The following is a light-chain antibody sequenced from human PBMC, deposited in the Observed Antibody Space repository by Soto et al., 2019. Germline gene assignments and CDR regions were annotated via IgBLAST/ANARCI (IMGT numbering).Light chain of an antibody. V-gene: IGKV1-5*01. J-gene: IGKJ3*01. CDR1: QTISTY. CDR3: QQYNSYSFT. CDR2: GAS. Sequence: DIQMTQSPSPLSASVGDRVTITCRASQTISTYLNWYQQKPGKAPKLLIYGASSLQSGVPSRFSGSGSGTEFTLTISSLQPDDFATYYCQQYNSYSFTFGPGTKVDSK.